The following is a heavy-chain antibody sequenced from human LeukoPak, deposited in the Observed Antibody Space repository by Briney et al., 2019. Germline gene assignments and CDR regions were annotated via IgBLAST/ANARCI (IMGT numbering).Heavy chain of an antibody. CDR3: AKAVTIFGVVIMKYYFDY. Sequence: GGSLRLSCAASGFTFSKYDMYWIRQAPGKGLECVSVISRDGTTYYADSVKGRFTISRDNSQNTLYLQMNSLRAEDTAVYYCAKAVTIFGVVIMKYYFDYWGQGTLVTVSS. CDR1: GFTFSKYD. CDR2: ISRDGTT. J-gene: IGHJ4*02. D-gene: IGHD3-3*01. V-gene: IGHV3-23*01.